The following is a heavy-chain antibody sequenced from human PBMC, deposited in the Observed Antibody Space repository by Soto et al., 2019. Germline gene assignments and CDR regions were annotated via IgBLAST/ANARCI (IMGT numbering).Heavy chain of an antibody. D-gene: IGHD6-19*01. J-gene: IGHJ4*02. Sequence: SETLSLTCTVSGGSISSGGYYWSWIRQHPGKGLEWIGYIYYSGSTYYNPSLKSRVTISVDTSKNQFSLKLSSVTAADTAVYYCARHEFVGWHLGYFDYWGQGTLVTVSS. CDR2: IYYSGST. CDR1: GGSISSGGYY. CDR3: ARHEFVGWHLGYFDY. V-gene: IGHV4-31*03.